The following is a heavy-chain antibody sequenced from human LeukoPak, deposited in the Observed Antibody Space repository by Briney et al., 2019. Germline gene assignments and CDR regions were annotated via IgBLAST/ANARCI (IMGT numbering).Heavy chain of an antibody. CDR1: GYTFTSYD. CDR3: ARAPGLRYFDWLLFHYYYYYYMDV. J-gene: IGHJ6*03. D-gene: IGHD3-9*01. Sequence: ASVKVSCKASGYTFTSYDINWVRQATGQGLEWMGWMNPNSGNTGYAQKFQGRVTMTRNTSISTAYMELSSLRSEDTAVYYCARAPGLRYFDWLLFHYYYYYYMDVWGKGTTVTISS. V-gene: IGHV1-8*01. CDR2: MNPNSGNT.